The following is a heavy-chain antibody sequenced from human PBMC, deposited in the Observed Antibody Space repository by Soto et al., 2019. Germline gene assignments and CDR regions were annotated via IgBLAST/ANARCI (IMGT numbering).Heavy chain of an antibody. CDR1: GYTFSNYG. CDR3: ARDLAMIVVALRHEYFQH. CDR2: ISAYNGNT. J-gene: IGHJ1*01. D-gene: IGHD3-22*01. V-gene: IGHV1-18*01. Sequence: GASVKVSCKTSGYTFSNYGINWVRQAPGQGLEWMGWISAYNGNTNFAQKLQGRVSLTTDTSSTTAYMELRSLTSDDTAVYYCARDLAMIVVALRHEYFQHWGQGTLVTVSS.